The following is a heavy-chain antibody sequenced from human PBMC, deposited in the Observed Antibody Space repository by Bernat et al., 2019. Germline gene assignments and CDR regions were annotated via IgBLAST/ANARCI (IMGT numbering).Heavy chain of an antibody. CDR3: AKDGFDSSGHTPDY. V-gene: IGHV3-30*18. Sequence: VQLLESGGGLVQPGRSLRLSCAASGFTFSSYGMHWVRQAPGKGLEWVAVISYDGSNKYYADSVKGRFTISRDNSKNTLYLQMNSLRAEDTAVYYCAKDGFDSSGHTPDYWGQGTLVTVSS. J-gene: IGHJ4*02. CDR1: GFTFSSYG. CDR2: ISYDGSNK. D-gene: IGHD3-22*01.